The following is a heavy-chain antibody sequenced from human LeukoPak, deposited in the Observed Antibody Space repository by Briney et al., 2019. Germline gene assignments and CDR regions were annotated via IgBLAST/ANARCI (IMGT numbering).Heavy chain of an antibody. V-gene: IGHV3-74*01. CDR2: INSDGSST. CDR3: AKVWGPVGDCSGGSCYYDY. Sequence: GGSLRLSCAASGFTFSSYWMHWVRQAPGKGLVWVSRINSDGSSTSYADSVKGRFTISRDNSKNTLYLQMNSLRAEDTAVYCCAKVWGPVGDCSGGSCYYDYWGQGTLVTVSS. J-gene: IGHJ4*02. D-gene: IGHD2-15*01. CDR1: GFTFSSYW.